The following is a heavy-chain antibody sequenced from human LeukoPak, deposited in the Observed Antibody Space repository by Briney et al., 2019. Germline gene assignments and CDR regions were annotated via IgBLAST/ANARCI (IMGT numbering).Heavy chain of an antibody. CDR2: MNPNSGNT. V-gene: IGHV1-8*02. CDR1: GYTFTSYD. CDR3: ARLKSLGGYSPFYYYYGMDV. Sequence: ASVKVSCKASGYTFTSYDINWVRQATGQGLEWMGWMNPNSGNTGYAQKFQGRVTMTRNTSISTAYMELSSLRSEDTAVYYCARLKSLGGYSPFYYYYGMDVWGQGTTVTVSS. J-gene: IGHJ6*02. D-gene: IGHD3-22*01.